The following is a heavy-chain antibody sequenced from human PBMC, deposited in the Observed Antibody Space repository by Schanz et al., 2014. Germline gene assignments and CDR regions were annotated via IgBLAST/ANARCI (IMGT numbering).Heavy chain of an antibody. D-gene: IGHD1-20*01. CDR3: ANNWNLDY. CDR1: GFNFNNFA. J-gene: IGHJ4*02. Sequence: ESGGGLVQPGGSLRLSCAASGFNFNNFAMTWVRQAPGKGLEWVIVISGSGGSTYYADSVRGRFTISRDNAENTLFLQMNSLRAEDTAVYYCANNWNLDYWGQGTLVTVSS. CDR2: ISGSGGST. V-gene: IGHV3-23*01.